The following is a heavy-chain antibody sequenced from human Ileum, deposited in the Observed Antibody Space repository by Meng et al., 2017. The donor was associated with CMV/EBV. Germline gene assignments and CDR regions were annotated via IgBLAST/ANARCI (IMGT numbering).Heavy chain of an antibody. CDR3: ARQGKPHVWGYFDL. CDR1: GASFTDYF. J-gene: IGHJ2*01. D-gene: IGHD3-16*01. CDR2: VHFGGSG. V-gene: IGHV4-34*01. Sequence: GSLRLSCAVYGASFTDYFWNWFRQTPGKGLEWIGEVHFGGSGSYNPSLKSRLTISMDTSKNQFSLNLNSVTAADTAVYYCARQGKPHVWGYFDLWGRGTLVTVSS.